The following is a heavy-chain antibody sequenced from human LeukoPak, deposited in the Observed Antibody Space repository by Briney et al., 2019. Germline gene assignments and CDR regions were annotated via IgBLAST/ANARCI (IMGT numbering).Heavy chain of an antibody. V-gene: IGHV1-18*01. Sequence: ASVKVSCKASGYTFTSYGISWVRQAPGQGLEWMGWISAYNGNTNYAQKLKGRVTMTTDTSTSTAYMELRSMRSDDTAVYYCARGHTVLLWFGELLTLDYWRQGTLVTVSS. CDR2: ISAYNGNT. D-gene: IGHD3-10*01. CDR1: GYTFTSYG. CDR3: ARGHTVLLWFGELLTLDY. J-gene: IGHJ4*02.